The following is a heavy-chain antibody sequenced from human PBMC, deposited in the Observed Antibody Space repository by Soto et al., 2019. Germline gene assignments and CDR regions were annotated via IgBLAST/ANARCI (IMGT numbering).Heavy chain of an antibody. Sequence: SETLSLTCTVSGGSISSYYWSWIRQPPGKGLEWIGYIYYSGSTNYNPSLKSRVTISVDTSKNQFSLKLSSVTAADTAVYYCARDLGSFDPWGQGTLVTVSS. CDR3: ARDLGSFDP. CDR1: GGSISSYY. CDR2: IYYSGST. V-gene: IGHV4-59*01. J-gene: IGHJ5*02.